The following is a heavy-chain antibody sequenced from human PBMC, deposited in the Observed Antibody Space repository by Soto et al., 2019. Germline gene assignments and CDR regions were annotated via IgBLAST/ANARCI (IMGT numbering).Heavy chain of an antibody. Sequence: PGGSLRLSCAASGFTFSTFSTNWVHQAPGKGLEWLSYIGGSGGSISYADSVKGRFTISRDNGKNTLYLQMSSLRDEDTAVYYCSRGLAWAFYSWGQGALVTVSS. CDR1: GFTFSTFS. J-gene: IGHJ4*02. D-gene: IGHD7-27*01. CDR3: SRGLAWAFYS. CDR2: IGGSGGSI. V-gene: IGHV3-48*02.